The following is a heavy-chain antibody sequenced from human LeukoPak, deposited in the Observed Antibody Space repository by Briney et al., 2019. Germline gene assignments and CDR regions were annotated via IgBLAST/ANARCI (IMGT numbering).Heavy chain of an antibody. Sequence: PGGSLRLSCAASGFTFSSYGMHWVRQAPGKGLEYVAVISYDGSNKYYADSVKGRFTNSRHNPKNTLYLQMNSLRAEDTAVYYCAKNYYDSSGYYPMLDYWGQGTLVTVSS. CDR2: ISYDGSNK. D-gene: IGHD3-22*01. V-gene: IGHV3-30*18. CDR3: AKNYYDSSGYYPMLDY. J-gene: IGHJ4*02. CDR1: GFTFSSYG.